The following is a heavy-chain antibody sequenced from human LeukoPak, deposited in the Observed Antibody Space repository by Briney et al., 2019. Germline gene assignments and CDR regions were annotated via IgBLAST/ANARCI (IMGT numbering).Heavy chain of an antibody. D-gene: IGHD1-26*01. Sequence: PGGSLRLSCAASGFTFSSYAISWVRQAPGQGLEWMGGIIPIFGTANYAQKFQGRVTITADESTSTAYMELSSLRSEDTAVYYCARAPTPLSGNCFDPWGQGTLVTVSS. V-gene: IGHV1-69*01. CDR1: GFTFSSYA. J-gene: IGHJ5*02. CDR3: ARAPTPLSGNCFDP. CDR2: IIPIFGTA.